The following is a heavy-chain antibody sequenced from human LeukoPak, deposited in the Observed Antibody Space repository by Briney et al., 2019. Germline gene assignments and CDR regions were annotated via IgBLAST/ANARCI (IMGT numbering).Heavy chain of an antibody. J-gene: IGHJ4*02. CDR1: GFTFSSYA. CDR2: ISGSGGST. V-gene: IGHV3-23*01. D-gene: IGHD2-2*01. Sequence: GGSLRLSCAASGFTFSSYAMSWVRQAPGKGLEWVSTISGSGGSTYYADSVKGRFTISRDNSKNTLYLQMNGLRAEDTAVYYCAKGDCSSASCHTFDYWGQGTLVTVSS. CDR3: AKGDCSSASCHTFDY.